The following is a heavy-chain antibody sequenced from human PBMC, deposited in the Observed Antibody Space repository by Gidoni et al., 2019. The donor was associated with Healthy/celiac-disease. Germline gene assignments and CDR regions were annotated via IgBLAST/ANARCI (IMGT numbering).Heavy chain of an antibody. Sequence: QVQLQESGPGLVKPSETLSLTCTVSGGSISSYYWSWIRQPPGKGLEWIGYIYYSGSTNYNPSLKSRVTISVDTSKNQFSLKLSPVTAADTAVYYCARQGDIVATDDAFDIWGQGTMVTVSS. CDR2: IYYSGST. CDR1: GGSISSYY. CDR3: ARQGDIVATDDAFDI. V-gene: IGHV4-59*08. D-gene: IGHD5-12*01. J-gene: IGHJ3*02.